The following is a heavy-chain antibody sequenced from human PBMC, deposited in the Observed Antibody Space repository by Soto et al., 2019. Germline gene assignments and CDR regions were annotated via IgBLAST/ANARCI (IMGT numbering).Heavy chain of an antibody. V-gene: IGHV4-30-4*01. D-gene: IGHD3-3*01. CDR1: GGSISSGDYY. J-gene: IGHJ6*02. Sequence: QVQLQESGPGLVKPSQTLSLTCTVSGGSISSGDYYWSWSRQPPGKGLESIGYIYYSGSTYYNPSLKRRVTISVDTSKNQFSLKLSSVTAADTAVYYCARGYYDFWSGYYCGMDVWGHGTTVTVSS. CDR3: ARGYYDFWSGYYCGMDV. CDR2: IYYSGST.